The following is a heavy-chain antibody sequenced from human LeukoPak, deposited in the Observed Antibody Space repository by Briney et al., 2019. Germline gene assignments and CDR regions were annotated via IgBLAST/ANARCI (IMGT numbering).Heavy chain of an antibody. CDR1: GGSINNYY. D-gene: IGHD2-15*01. CDR3: ARGRYCSADICSGGDAFDI. V-gene: IGHV4-4*07. CDR2: IYTRGNT. J-gene: IGHJ3*02. Sequence: PSETLSLTCTVSGGSINNYYWSWIRQPAGKGLEWIGRIYTRGNTNYNPSLKSRVTISVDTSKNQFSLKLSSVTAADTAVYYCARGRYCSADICSGGDAFDIWGQGTMVSVSS.